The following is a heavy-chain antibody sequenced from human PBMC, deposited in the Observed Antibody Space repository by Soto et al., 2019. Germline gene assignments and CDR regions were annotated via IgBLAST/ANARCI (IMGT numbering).Heavy chain of an antibody. J-gene: IGHJ4*02. CDR3: XXXXXFGGVVQQH. Sequence: EVELVESGGGLVQPGGSLRLSCAASGITFSTYWMYWVSHAPGKGLVWVSRIQNDGSRIGYADSVQGRFTISRDSXXXXXXXXXXXXXXXXXXXXXXXXXXXFGGVVQQHWGQGTLVTVS. CDR2: IQNDGSRI. V-gene: IGHV3-74*01. D-gene: IGHD3-16*01. CDR1: GITFSTYW.